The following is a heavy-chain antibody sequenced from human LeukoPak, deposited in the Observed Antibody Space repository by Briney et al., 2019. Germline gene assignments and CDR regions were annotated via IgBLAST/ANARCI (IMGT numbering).Heavy chain of an antibody. J-gene: IGHJ4*02. CDR3: ARTYYDILTGLYPGYYFDY. Sequence: SGTLSLTCAVSGGSISSSNWWSWVRQPPGKGLEWIGEIYHSGSTNYNPSLKSRVTISVDKSKNQFSLKLSSVTAADTAVYYCARTYYDILTGLYPGYYFDYWGQGTLVTVSS. CDR1: GGSISSSNW. D-gene: IGHD3-9*01. V-gene: IGHV4-4*02. CDR2: IYHSGST.